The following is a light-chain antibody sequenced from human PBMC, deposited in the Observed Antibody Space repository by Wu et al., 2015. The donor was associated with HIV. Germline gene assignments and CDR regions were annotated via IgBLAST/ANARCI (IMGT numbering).Light chain of an antibody. J-gene: IGKJ4*01. CDR3: QQLNSYPLT. Sequence: DIQMTQSPSSLSASVGDRVTITCRASQGISSFLAWYQQKPGKAPNLLIYAASTLQSGVPSRFRGSGSGTDFTLTITSLRPEDFATYYCQQLNSYPLTFGGGTKVEIK. CDR2: AAS. CDR1: QGISSF. V-gene: IGKV1-9*01.